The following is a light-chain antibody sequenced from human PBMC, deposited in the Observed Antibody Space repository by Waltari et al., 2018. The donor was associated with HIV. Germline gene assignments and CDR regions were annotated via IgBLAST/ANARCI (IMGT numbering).Light chain of an antibody. CDR3: QAWDGSNGV. V-gene: IGLV3-1*01. Sequence: SYELTQPPSVSVSPGQTASITCSGDKLEDKYVCWYQQKPGQSPGLVLYKDRERPSGIPQRFSGSNSGNTATLTISGTLATDEADYFCQAWDGSNGVFGGGTKLTVL. J-gene: IGLJ3*02. CDR1: KLEDKY. CDR2: KDR.